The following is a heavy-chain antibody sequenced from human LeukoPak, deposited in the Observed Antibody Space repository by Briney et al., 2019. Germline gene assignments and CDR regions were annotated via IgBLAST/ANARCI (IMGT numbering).Heavy chain of an antibody. D-gene: IGHD3-10*01. CDR2: IKQDGSEK. CDR1: GFTFSSYW. J-gene: IGHJ2*01. Sequence: GGSLRLSCAVSGFTFSSYWMSWVRQAPGKGLEWVANIKQDGSEKYYVDSVKGRFTISRDNAKNSLYLQMNSLRAEDTAVYYCARAYGSGSYYNVGYFDLWGRGTLVTVSS. CDR3: ARAYGSGSYYNVGYFDL. V-gene: IGHV3-7*01.